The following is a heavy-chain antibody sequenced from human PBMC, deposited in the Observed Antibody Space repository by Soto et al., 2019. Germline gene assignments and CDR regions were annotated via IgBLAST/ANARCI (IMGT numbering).Heavy chain of an antibody. Sequence: EASVKVSFKASGYTFTSYAMHWVRQAPGQRLEWMGWINAGNGNTKYSQKFQGRVTITRDTSASTAYMELSSLRSEDTAVYYCARERYYDILSALDYWGQGTLVTVSS. D-gene: IGHD3-9*01. V-gene: IGHV1-3*01. CDR3: ARERYYDILSALDY. CDR2: INAGNGNT. J-gene: IGHJ4*02. CDR1: GYTFTSYA.